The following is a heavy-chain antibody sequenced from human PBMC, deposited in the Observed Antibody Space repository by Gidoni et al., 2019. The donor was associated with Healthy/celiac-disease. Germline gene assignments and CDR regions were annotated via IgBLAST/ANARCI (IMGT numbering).Heavy chain of an antibody. CDR1: GFTFSSYA. CDR2: ISYDGSNK. D-gene: IGHD4-17*01. CDR3: AREGTTVMGGFFDY. J-gene: IGHJ4*02. Sequence: QVQLVESGGGVVQPGRSLRLSCAASGFTFSSYAMHWVRQAPGKGLEWVAVISYDGSNKYYADSVKGRFTISRDNSKNTLYLQMNSLRAEDTAVYYCAREGTTVMGGFFDYWGQGTLVTVSS. V-gene: IGHV3-30*04.